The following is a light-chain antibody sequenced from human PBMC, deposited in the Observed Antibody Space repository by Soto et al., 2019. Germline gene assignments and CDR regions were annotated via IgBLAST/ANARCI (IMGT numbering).Light chain of an antibody. Sequence: QSALTQPASVSGSPGQSITISCTGTSTDVGSYNLVSWYQQHPGKAPKLMIYEVSKRPSGVSNRLSGSKSGNTASLTISGFTAEDEAVFYCCSYGVSNTPYVFGDGTKVTVL. CDR1: STDVGSYNL. V-gene: IGLV2-23*02. J-gene: IGLJ1*01. CDR2: EVS. CDR3: CSYGVSNTPYV.